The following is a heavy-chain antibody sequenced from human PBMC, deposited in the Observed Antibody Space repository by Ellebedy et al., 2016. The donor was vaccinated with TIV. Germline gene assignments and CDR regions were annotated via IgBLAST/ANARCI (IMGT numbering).Heavy chain of an antibody. V-gene: IGHV4-34*01. CDR3: ARVSTAPFLYYYYGMDV. J-gene: IGHJ6*02. CDR1: GGSFSGYY. CDR2: INHSGST. D-gene: IGHD5-18*01. Sequence: SETLSLTXAVYGGSFSGYYWSWIRQPPGKGLEWIGEINHSGSTNYNPSLKSRVTISVDTSKNQFSLKLSSVTASDTAVYYCARVSTAPFLYYYYGMDVWGQGTTVTVSS.